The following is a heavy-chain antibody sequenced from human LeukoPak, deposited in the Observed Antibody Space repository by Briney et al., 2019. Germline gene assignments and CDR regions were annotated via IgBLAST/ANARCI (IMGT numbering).Heavy chain of an antibody. J-gene: IGHJ4*02. CDR2: INPKIGDT. CDR3: VRDFWRTYDY. D-gene: IGHD1-1*01. Sequence: ASVKVSCKASGYSFTDFTDYHLHWVRQAPGQGLEWVGRINPKIGDTFYAQKFRGRVTITGDTSINTGYMELSSLTSDDTAMYYCVRDFWRTYDYWGQGTLVTVSS. CDR1: GYSFTDFTDYH. V-gene: IGHV1-2*06.